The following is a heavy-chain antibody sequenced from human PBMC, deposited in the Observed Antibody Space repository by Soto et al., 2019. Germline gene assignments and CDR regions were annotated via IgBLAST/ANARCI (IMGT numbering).Heavy chain of an antibody. J-gene: IGHJ6*03. CDR3: ARLPSIWGSYGSYYYYYMDV. D-gene: IGHD3-16*01. CDR1: GGSISSSSHY. CDR2: IYYSGSS. Sequence: QLQLQESGPGLVKPSETLFLTCTVSGGSISSSSHYWGWTRQPPGQGLEWIGNIYYSGSSDYNPSLKSRVTISVDTSKNQFSLKLSSVTAADTAVYYCARLPSIWGSYGSYYYYYMDVWGKGTTVTVSS. V-gene: IGHV4-39*01.